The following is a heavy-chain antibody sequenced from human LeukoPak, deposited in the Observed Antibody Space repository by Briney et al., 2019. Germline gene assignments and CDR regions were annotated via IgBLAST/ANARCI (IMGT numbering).Heavy chain of an antibody. D-gene: IGHD5-12*01. CDR3: ARDRGYSGYDEGVDY. CDR1: GFTFSSYT. V-gene: IGHV3-30-3*01. CDR2: IFYIGSNK. Sequence: PGRSLRLSCAASGFTFSSYTMHWVRQAPGKGLEWVSDIFYIGSNKYYADSVKGRFPISRDNSKNTLCLQMNSLRAEDTAVYYCARDRGYSGYDEGVDYWGQGTLVTVSS. J-gene: IGHJ4*02.